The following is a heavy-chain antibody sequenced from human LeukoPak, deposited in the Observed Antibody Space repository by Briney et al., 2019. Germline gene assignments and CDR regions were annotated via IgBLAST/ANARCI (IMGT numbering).Heavy chain of an antibody. CDR3: AKDNGNGWLGEFAFEY. D-gene: IGHD3-10*01. J-gene: IGHJ4*02. CDR1: GFTFDDCA. Sequence: GSSLRLSCPASGFTFDDCAMHWVRQAPGKGLEWVAGIGFRFDNLDYADSVKGRFTISRDNAKKSLYLQMDGLRAEDTAFYYCAKDNGNGWLGEFAFEYWGQGILVTVSS. V-gene: IGHV3-9*01. CDR2: IGFRFDNL.